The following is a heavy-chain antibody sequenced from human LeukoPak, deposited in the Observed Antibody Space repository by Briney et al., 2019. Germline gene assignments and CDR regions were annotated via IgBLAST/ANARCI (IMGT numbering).Heavy chain of an antibody. CDR2: IIPIFGTA. V-gene: IGHV1-69*06. Sequence: ASVKVSCKASGGTFSSYAISWVRQAPGQGLEWMGRIIPIFGTANYAQKFQGRVTITADKSTSTAYMELSSLRSEDTAVYYCAPGEDCSSTSCYTPFDYWGQGTLVTVSS. J-gene: IGHJ4*02. CDR3: APGEDCSSTSCYTPFDY. CDR1: GGTFSSYA. D-gene: IGHD2-2*02.